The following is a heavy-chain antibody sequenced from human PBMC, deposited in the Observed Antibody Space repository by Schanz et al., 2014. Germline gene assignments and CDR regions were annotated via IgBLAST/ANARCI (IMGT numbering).Heavy chain of an antibody. V-gene: IGHV1-18*01. J-gene: IGHJ4*02. CDR2: FIPILDVG. CDR3: ARDQSPYTNSSDVRYFDY. D-gene: IGHD6-6*01. Sequence: QVQLVQSGAEVKKPGASVKVSCKASGYTFTSYGISWVRQARGQGLEWVGRFIPILDVGNYAQKFQGRVTMTRDTSTSTVYMELSSLRSDDTAVYYCARDQSPYTNSSDVRYFDYWGQGSLVTVSS. CDR1: GYTFTSYG.